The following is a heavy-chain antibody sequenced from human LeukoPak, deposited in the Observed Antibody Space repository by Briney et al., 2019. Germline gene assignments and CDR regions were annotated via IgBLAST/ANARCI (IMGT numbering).Heavy chain of an antibody. CDR3: AAIVVQPAVIFGLDP. Sequence: SETLSLTCTVSGGSISSSSYYWGWIRQPPGQELEWLGSFYYSGYTHYNPSLKSRVTISVDTSKNQFSLKLNSVTAADTAVYYCAAIVVQPAVIFGLDPWGQGTLVTVSS. V-gene: IGHV4-39*07. CDR2: FYYSGYT. J-gene: IGHJ5*02. D-gene: IGHD2-2*01. CDR1: GGSISSSSYY.